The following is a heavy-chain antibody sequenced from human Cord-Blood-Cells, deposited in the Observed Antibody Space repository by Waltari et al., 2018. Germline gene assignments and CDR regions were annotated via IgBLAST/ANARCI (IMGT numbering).Heavy chain of an antibody. CDR1: GFSLSTSGVG. Sequence: QITLKESGPTLVKPTQTLTLTCTFSGFSLSTSGVGVGWIRQPPGKAREWLALSYWDYDKRYSPSLKNRLTITKYTSKSQVFLTMTNMDPVDTATYYCAHRLTSFGVVTHDAFDVWGQGTMVTVSS. D-gene: IGHD3-3*01. CDR2: SYWDYDK. V-gene: IGHV2-5*02. J-gene: IGHJ3*01. CDR3: AHRLTSFGVVTHDAFDV.